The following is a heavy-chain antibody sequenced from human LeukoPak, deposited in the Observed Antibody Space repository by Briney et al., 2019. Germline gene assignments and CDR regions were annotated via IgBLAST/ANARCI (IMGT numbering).Heavy chain of an antibody. CDR2: ISGSGGST. J-gene: IGHJ4*02. Sequence: PGGSLRLSCAASGFTYSSYSMNWVRQAPGKGLEWVSAISGSGGSTYYADSVKGRFTISRDNSKNTLYLQMNSLRAEDTAVYYCAKVSRYDSYYDFWSGYHPFDYWGQGTLVTVSS. V-gene: IGHV3-23*01. CDR3: AKVSRYDSYYDFWSGYHPFDY. CDR1: GFTYSSYS. D-gene: IGHD3-3*01.